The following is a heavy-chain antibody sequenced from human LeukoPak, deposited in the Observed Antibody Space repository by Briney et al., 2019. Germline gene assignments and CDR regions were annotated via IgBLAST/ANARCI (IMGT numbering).Heavy chain of an antibody. Sequence: PGGSLRLSCAASGFSFSTYWMIWVRQAPGKGLEWVANMRHDGSDKYYVDSVKGRFAISRDNAKTSLYLQMNSLRAEDTAVYFCARDAGRGFDQWGQGTLVTVSS. D-gene: IGHD3-10*01. V-gene: IGHV3-7*01. J-gene: IGHJ4*02. CDR1: GFSFSTYW. CDR2: MRHDGSDK. CDR3: ARDAGRGFDQ.